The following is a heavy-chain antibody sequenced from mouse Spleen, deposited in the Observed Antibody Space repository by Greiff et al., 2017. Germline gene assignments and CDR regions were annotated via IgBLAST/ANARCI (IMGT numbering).Heavy chain of an antibody. CDR3: ARGKYDYGGFAY. D-gene: IGHD2-4*01. CDR2: IYPGSGNT. J-gene: IGHJ3*01. Sequence: QVQLQQSGAELVRPGASVKLSCKASGYTFTDYYINWVKQRPGQGLEWIARIYPGSGNTYYNEKFKGKATLTAEKSSSTAYMQLSSLTSEDSAVYFCARGKYDYGGFAYWGQGTLVTVSA. CDR1: GYTFTDYY. V-gene: IGHV1-76*01.